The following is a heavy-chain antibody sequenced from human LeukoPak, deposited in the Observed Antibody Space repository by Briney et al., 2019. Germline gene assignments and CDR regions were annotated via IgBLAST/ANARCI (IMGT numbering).Heavy chain of an antibody. J-gene: IGHJ4*02. CDR1: GYTFTGYY. Sequence: ASVKVSCKASGYTFTGYYMHWVRQAPGQGLEWMGWINPNSGGTNYAQKFQGRVTMIRDTSISTAYMELSRLRSDDTAVYYCARVPYYYDSSGYYPTTTLDYWGQGTLVTVPS. CDR3: ARVPYYYDSSGYYPTTTLDY. CDR2: INPNSGGT. D-gene: IGHD3-22*01. V-gene: IGHV1-2*02.